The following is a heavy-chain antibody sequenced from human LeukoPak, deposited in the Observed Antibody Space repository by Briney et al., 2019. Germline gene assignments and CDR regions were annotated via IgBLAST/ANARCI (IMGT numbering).Heavy chain of an antibody. J-gene: IGHJ6*03. Sequence: GASVKVSCKASGYTFNGHYLHWVQQAPGQGLEWMGWINPNSGATNFAQRFKGRVSLTRDMAISTAYMELSSLRSDDTAVYYCARLGRGYYMDVWGKGTTVTV. CDR3: ARLGRGYYMDV. D-gene: IGHD2-15*01. V-gene: IGHV1-2*02. CDR2: INPNSGAT. CDR1: GYTFNGHY.